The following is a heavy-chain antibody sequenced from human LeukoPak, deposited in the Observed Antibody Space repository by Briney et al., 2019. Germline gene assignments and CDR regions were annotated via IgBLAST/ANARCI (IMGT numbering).Heavy chain of an antibody. Sequence: SETLSLTCTVSGGSISRGGYYWSWIRQHPGKGLDWIGYIHYSGSTYYNPSLKSRVTISVDTSKNQFSLKLSTVTAADTAVYYCARVAVVATIPGVFDSWGQGTLVTVST. CDR3: ARVAVVATIPGVFDS. V-gene: IGHV4-31*03. J-gene: IGHJ4*02. CDR2: IHYSGST. D-gene: IGHD5-12*01. CDR1: GGSISRGGYY.